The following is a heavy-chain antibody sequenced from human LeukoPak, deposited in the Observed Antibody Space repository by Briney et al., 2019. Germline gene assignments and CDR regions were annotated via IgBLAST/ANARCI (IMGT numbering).Heavy chain of an antibody. CDR2: INPNSGGT. V-gene: IGHV1-2*02. Sequence: GASVKVSCKASGYTFTGYYMHWVRQAPGQGLEWMGWINPNSGGTNYAQKFQGRVTMTRDTSISTAYTELSRLRSDDTAVYYCAREVDDCSSTSCYLTSYYYYYMDVWGKGTTVTVSS. CDR3: AREVDDCSSTSCYLTSYYYYYMDV. D-gene: IGHD2-2*01. J-gene: IGHJ6*03. CDR1: GYTFTGYY.